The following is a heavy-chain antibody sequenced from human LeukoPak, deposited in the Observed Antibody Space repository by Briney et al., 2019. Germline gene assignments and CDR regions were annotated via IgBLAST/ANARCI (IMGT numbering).Heavy chain of an antibody. Sequence: PSVKVSCKASGFTFTSSAMQWVRQARGQRLKWIGWIVVGSGNTNYAKKFQERVTITRDMSTSTAYMELSSLRSEDTAVYYCAAGDFRFLEWSYYFDYWGQGTLVTVSS. D-gene: IGHD3-3*01. V-gene: IGHV1-58*02. CDR3: AAGDFRFLEWSYYFDY. J-gene: IGHJ4*02. CDR1: GFTFTSSA. CDR2: IVVGSGNT.